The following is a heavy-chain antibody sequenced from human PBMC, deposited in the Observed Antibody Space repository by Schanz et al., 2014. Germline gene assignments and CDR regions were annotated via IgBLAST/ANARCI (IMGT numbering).Heavy chain of an antibody. CDR2: IWYDGSNK. Sequence: VQLVESGGGLVQPGGSLRLSCTASGFTFSSYSMNWVRQAPGKGLEWVAVIWYDGSNKYYADSVKGRFTISRDNAKNSLYLQMNSLRAEDTAVYYCAKQHIVRGVIYLNWFDSWGQGTLVTVSS. J-gene: IGHJ5*01. CDR3: AKQHIVRGVIYLNWFDS. D-gene: IGHD3-10*01. CDR1: GFTFSSYS. V-gene: IGHV3-30*02.